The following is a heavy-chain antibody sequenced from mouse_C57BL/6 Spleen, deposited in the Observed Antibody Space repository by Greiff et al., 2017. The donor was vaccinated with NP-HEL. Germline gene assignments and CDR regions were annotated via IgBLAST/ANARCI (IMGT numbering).Heavy chain of an antibody. CDR2: IHPNSGST. CDR1: GYTFTSYW. J-gene: IGHJ2*01. V-gene: IGHV1-64*01. D-gene: IGHD1-1*01. Sequence: VQLQQPGAELVKPGASVKLSCKASGYTFTSYWMHWVKQRPGQGLEWIGMIHPNSGSTNYNEKFKSKATLTVDKSSSTAYMQLSSLTSEDSAVYYCASLITTVAHFDYWGQGTTLTVSS. CDR3: ASLITTVAHFDY.